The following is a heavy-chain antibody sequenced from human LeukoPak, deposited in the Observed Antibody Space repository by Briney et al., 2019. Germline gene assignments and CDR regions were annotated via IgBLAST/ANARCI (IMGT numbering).Heavy chain of an antibody. D-gene: IGHD6-13*01. J-gene: IGHJ4*02. CDR1: GFTVSSNY. V-gene: IGHV3-66*01. Sequence: GGSLRLSCAASGFTVSSNYMSWVRQAPGKGLEWVSVIYSGGSTYYSDSVKGRFTISRDNSKNTLYLQMNSLRAEDTAVYYCASSGYSSSYLRYWGQGTLVTVSS. CDR3: ASSGYSSSYLRY. CDR2: IYSGGST.